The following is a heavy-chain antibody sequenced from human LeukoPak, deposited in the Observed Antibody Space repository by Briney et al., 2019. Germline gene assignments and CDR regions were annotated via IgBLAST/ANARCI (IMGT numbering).Heavy chain of an antibody. Sequence: ASVKVSCKVSGYTLTQLSMHWVRQAPGKGLEWMGGFDPEDGETIYAQRFQGRVTMTEDTSTDTAYMELSSLRSEDTAVYYCAPVDADSSGWYHLWGQGTLVTVSS. CDR1: GYTLTQLS. J-gene: IGHJ4*02. CDR2: FDPEDGET. D-gene: IGHD6-19*01. V-gene: IGHV1-24*01. CDR3: APVDADSSGWYHL.